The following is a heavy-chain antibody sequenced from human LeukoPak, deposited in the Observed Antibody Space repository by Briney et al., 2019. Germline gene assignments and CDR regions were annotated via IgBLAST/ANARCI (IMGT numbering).Heavy chain of an antibody. CDR3: AKDHTELQYFGDGMGV. CDR2: ISHDGSNR. J-gene: IGHJ6*02. CDR1: GFSFSTYG. V-gene: IGHV3-30*18. Sequence: GGSLRLSCVASGFSFSTYGMPWVRQAPGKGLEWVAVISHDGSNRYYAGSVQGRATISRDNSKNTVYLQVISLGPEDTAVYHCAKDHTELQYFGDGMGVWGQGTTVTVSS. D-gene: IGHD3-9*01.